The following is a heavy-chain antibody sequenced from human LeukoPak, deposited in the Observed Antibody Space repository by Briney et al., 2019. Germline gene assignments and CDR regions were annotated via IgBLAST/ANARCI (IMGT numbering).Heavy chain of an antibody. CDR2: IKQDGSDK. J-gene: IGHJ4*02. Sequence: GGSLRLSCAASGFTFSDYWMSWVRQAPGEGLEWVANIKQDGSDKNYVDSVKGRFTISRDNAKNALYLQMNSLVADDTAIYYCARDDHYYFDYWGQGTLVTVSS. CDR1: GFTFSDYW. D-gene: IGHD1-14*01. CDR3: ARDDHYYFDY. V-gene: IGHV3-7*01.